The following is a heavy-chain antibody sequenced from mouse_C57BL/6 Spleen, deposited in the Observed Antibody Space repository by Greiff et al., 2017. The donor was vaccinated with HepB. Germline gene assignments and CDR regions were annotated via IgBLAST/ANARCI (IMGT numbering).Heavy chain of an antibody. CDR2: INYDGSST. J-gene: IGHJ1*03. Sequence: EVQLVESEGGLVQPGSSMKLSCTASGFTFSDYYMAWVRQVPEKGLEWVANINYDGSSTYYLDSLKSRFIISRDNAKNILYLQMSSLKSEDTATDYCASFDYGDWYFDVWGTGTTVTVSS. V-gene: IGHV5-16*01. CDR3: ASFDYGDWYFDV. CDR1: GFTFSDYY. D-gene: IGHD2-4*01.